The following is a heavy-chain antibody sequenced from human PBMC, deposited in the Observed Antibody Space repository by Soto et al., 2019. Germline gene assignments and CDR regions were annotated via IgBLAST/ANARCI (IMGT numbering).Heavy chain of an antibody. CDR2: ISSSSSYI. CDR3: ARDQSRNYDFWSGYYKGRDYYYYGMDV. J-gene: IGHJ6*02. CDR1: GFTFSSYS. Sequence: PGGSLRLSCAASGFTFSSYSMNWVRQAPGKGLEWVSSISSSSSYIYYADSVKGRFTISRDNAKNSLYLQMNSLRAEDTAVYYCARDQSRNYDFWSGYYKGRDYYYYGMDVWGQGTTVTVSS. D-gene: IGHD3-3*01. V-gene: IGHV3-21*01.